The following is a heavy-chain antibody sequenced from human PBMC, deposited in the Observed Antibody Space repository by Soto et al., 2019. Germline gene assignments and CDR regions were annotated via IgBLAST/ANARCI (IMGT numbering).Heavy chain of an antibody. CDR2: INAGNGNT. D-gene: IGHD6-25*01. CDR1: GYTFTNYA. V-gene: IGHV1-3*01. CDR3: ARGYGDY. Sequence: QVQLVQSGAEVKKPGASVKVSCKTSGYTFTNYAIHWVRQAPGQRLEWMGWINAGNGNTKYSQNFQSRVTITRDTSASTAYMELSSLSSEDTAAYYCARGYGDYWGQGSLVTVSS. J-gene: IGHJ4*02.